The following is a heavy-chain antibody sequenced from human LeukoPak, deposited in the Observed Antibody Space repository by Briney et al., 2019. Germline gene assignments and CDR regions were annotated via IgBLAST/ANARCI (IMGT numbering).Heavy chain of an antibody. CDR2: IYYSGST. Sequence: SETLSLTCTVSGGSISSSSYYWGWIRLPPGKGLEWIGSIYYSGSTYYNPSLKSRVTISVDTSKNQFSLKLSSVTAADTAVYYCARVGLPATAMYNWFDPWGQGTLVTVSS. J-gene: IGHJ5*02. D-gene: IGHD2-2*01. CDR1: GGSISSSSYY. CDR3: ARVGLPATAMYNWFDP. V-gene: IGHV4-39*07.